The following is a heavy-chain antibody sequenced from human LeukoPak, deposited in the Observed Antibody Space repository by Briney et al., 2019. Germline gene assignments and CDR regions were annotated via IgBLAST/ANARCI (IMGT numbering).Heavy chain of an antibody. V-gene: IGHV4-4*02. D-gene: IGHD3-3*01. J-gene: IGHJ4*02. CDR3: ARSVFGVGANNYFDY. Sequence: NPSGTLSLTCAVSGGSISSSNWWSWVRQPPGKGLEWIGEIYHSGSTNYNPSLKSRVTISVDKSKNQFSLKLSSVTAADTAVYYCARSVFGVGANNYFDYWGQGTLVTVSS. CDR2: IYHSGST. CDR1: GGSISSSNW.